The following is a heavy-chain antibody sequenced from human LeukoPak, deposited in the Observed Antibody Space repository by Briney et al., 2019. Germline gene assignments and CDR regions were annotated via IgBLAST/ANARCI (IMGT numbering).Heavy chain of an antibody. Sequence: PGGSLRLSCAASGFTFSSYAMMWVRQSPEKGLEWVSSITGSGYGTYYADSVRGRFTISRDNSKNTLYLQMNSLRAEDTAVYFCVKGFVHPTYYFEYWGQGTLVTVSS. V-gene: IGHV3-23*01. CDR2: ITGSGYGT. D-gene: IGHD3-10*01. J-gene: IGHJ4*02. CDR1: GFTFSSYA. CDR3: VKGFVHPTYYFEY.